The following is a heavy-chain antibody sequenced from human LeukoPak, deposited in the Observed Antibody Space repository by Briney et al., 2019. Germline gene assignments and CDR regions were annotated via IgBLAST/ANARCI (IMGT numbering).Heavy chain of an antibody. CDR2: ISGSGGST. V-gene: IGHV3-23*01. D-gene: IGHD3-22*01. Sequence: GGSLRLSCAASGFTFSSYAMSWVRQAPGKGLEWVSAISGSGGSTYYADSVKGRFTISRDNSKNTLYLQMNSLRAEDTAVYYCAKGYYDSSGYYYLDAFDIWGQGTMVTVSS. CDR1: GFTFSSYA. J-gene: IGHJ3*02. CDR3: AKGYYDSSGYYYLDAFDI.